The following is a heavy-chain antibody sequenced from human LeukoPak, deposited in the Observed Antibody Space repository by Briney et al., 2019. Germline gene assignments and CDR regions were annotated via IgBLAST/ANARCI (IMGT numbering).Heavy chain of an antibody. CDR1: GFTFSTYA. CDR2: ISGTGAGT. Sequence: GGSLTLSCAASGFTFSTYAMTWVRQAPGKGLEWVSAISGTGAGTYYADSVKGRFTISRDNSRNTLFLQMNSLRAEDTAVYYCAKSVGGYFDWLPFDYWGQGTLVTVSS. CDR3: AKSVGGYFDWLPFDY. V-gene: IGHV3-23*01. D-gene: IGHD3-9*01. J-gene: IGHJ4*02.